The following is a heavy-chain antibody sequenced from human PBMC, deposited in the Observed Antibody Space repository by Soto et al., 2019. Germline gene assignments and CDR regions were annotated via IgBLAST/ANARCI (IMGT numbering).Heavy chain of an antibody. CDR2: IYTSGST. D-gene: IGHD6-13*01. CDR3: ARGGPGIAAAALFDY. J-gene: IGHJ4*02. V-gene: IGHV4-4*07. CDR1: GGSISSYY. Sequence: SETLSLTCTASGGSISSYYWSWIRQPAGKGLEWIGRIYTSGSTNYNPSLKSRVTMSVDTSKNQFSLKLSSVAAADTAVYYCARGGPGIAAAALFDYWGQGTLVTVSS.